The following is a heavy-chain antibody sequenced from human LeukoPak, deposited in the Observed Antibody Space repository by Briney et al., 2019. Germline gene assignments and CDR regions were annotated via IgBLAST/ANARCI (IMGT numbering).Heavy chain of an antibody. J-gene: IGHJ4*02. D-gene: IGHD6-19*01. CDR1: AYSFITYW. CDR2: INPSDSDT. V-gene: IGHV5-51*01. Sequence: GESLKISCLASAYSFITYWISWSGQMPGKGLEWMGVINPSDSDTRYSPFFQGQVTISADKTITTSHRKRNIHHAEKTAMYYCAGYTSGWSRTDYWGQGTLVTVSS. CDR3: AGYTSGWSRTDY.